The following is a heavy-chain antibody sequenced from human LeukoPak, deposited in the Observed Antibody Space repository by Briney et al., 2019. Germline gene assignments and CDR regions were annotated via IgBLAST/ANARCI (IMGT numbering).Heavy chain of an antibody. Sequence: GGSLRLSCAASGVTFSSYAMSWVRQAPGKGLEWVSAVRGSGGSTYYADSVKGRFTISRENSKNTLYLQMNSLRAEDTSVYYCAKDSGYSYGYQGDAFDIWGQGTMVTVSS. D-gene: IGHD5-18*01. V-gene: IGHV3-23*01. J-gene: IGHJ3*02. CDR1: GVTFSSYA. CDR2: VRGSGGST. CDR3: AKDSGYSYGYQGDAFDI.